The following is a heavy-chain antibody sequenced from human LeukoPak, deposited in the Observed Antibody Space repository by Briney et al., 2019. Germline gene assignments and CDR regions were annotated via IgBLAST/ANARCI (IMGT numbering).Heavy chain of an antibody. J-gene: IGHJ4*02. CDR3: ARANYYGSRSLDY. Sequence: SETLSLTCTVSGGSISSYYWSWIRQPPGKGLEWIGRIYTSGSTKYNPSLRSRVTISVDTSKSQFSLKLSSVTAADSAVYYCARANYYGSRSLDYWGQGTLVTVSS. D-gene: IGHD3-10*01. CDR1: GGSISSYY. CDR2: IYTSGST. V-gene: IGHV4-4*08.